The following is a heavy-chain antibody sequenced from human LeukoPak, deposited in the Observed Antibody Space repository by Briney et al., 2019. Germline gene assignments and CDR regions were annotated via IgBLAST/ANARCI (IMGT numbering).Heavy chain of an antibody. CDR3: ARDTIFGVVMTKNDAFDI. CDR2: INPNSGGT. V-gene: IGHV1-2*02. Sequence: ASVKVSCKASGHTFTSYGISWVRQAPGQGLEWMGWINPNSGGTNYAQKFQGRVTMTRDTSMSTAYMYLSSLTSDDTALYYCARDTIFGVVMTKNDAFDIWGQGTMVTVSS. D-gene: IGHD3-3*01. CDR1: GHTFTSYG. J-gene: IGHJ3*02.